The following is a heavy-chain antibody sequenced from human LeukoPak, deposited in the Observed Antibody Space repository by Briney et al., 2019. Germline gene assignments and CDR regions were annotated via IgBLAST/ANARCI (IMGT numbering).Heavy chain of an antibody. J-gene: IGHJ5*02. CDR3: ARVEYYYDSSGYGGNWFGP. V-gene: IGHV4-4*07. CDR2: IYTSGST. Sequence: SETLSLTCTVSGGSISSYYWSWIRQPAGKGLEWIGRIYTSGSTNYSPSLKSRVTMSVDTSKNQFSLKLSSVTAADTAVYYCARVEYYYDSSGYGGNWFGPWGQGTLVTVSS. CDR1: GGSISSYY. D-gene: IGHD3-22*01.